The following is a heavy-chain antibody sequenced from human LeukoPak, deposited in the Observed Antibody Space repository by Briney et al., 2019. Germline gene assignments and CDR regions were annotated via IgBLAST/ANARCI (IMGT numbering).Heavy chain of an antibody. V-gene: IGHV3-23*01. Sequence: PGGTLRLSCAASGFTFSSYGMSWVRQAPGKGLEWVSAIGGSGGSTYYGDSVKGRFTISRDNSKNRLYLQMNSLRAEDTAVYYCAKDAEHYYGSGNFDYWGQGTLVTVSS. CDR1: GFTFSSYG. CDR3: AKDAEHYYGSGNFDY. CDR2: IGGSGGST. D-gene: IGHD3-10*01. J-gene: IGHJ4*02.